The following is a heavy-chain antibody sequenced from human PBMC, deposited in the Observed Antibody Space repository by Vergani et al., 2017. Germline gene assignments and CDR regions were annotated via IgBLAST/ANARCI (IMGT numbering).Heavy chain of an antibody. CDR1: GFTVSSNY. D-gene: IGHD3-16*01. CDR2: IYSGGST. V-gene: IGHV3-53*01. Sequence: EVQLVESGGGLIQPGGSLRLSCAASGFTVSSNYMSWVRQAPGKGLEWVSVIYSGGSTYYADSVKGRFTISRDNSKNTLYLQMNSLRAEDTAVYYCARARIGLQDAFDIWGQGTMVTVSS. CDR3: ARARIGLQDAFDI. J-gene: IGHJ3*02.